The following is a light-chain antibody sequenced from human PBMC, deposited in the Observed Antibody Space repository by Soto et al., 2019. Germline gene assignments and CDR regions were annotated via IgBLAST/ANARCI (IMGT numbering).Light chain of an antibody. CDR3: QQYEKWPDT. J-gene: IGKJ2*01. V-gene: IGKV3-15*01. Sequence: EIVMTQSPATLSVSPGERATLSCRASQSVNNNLVWYQQKPGQAPRLLINGASTRATGIPARFSGSGSGTEFTLTISSLQSEDLAVYYCQQYEKWPDTFGQGTKLEIK. CDR2: GAS. CDR1: QSVNNN.